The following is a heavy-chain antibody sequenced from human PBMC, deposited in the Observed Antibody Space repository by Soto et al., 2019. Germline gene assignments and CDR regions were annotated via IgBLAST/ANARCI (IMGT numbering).Heavy chain of an antibody. CDR2: IYYSGST. CDR1: GGSISSYY. V-gene: IGHV4-59*01. Sequence: PSETLSLTCTVSGGSISSYYWSWIRQPPGKGLEWIGYIYYSGSTDYDPSLKSRVTISVDTSKNQFSPELSSVTAADTAVYYCARRWGTYFDFWGQGTLVTVSS. D-gene: IGHD7-27*01. CDR3: ARRWGTYFDF. J-gene: IGHJ4*02.